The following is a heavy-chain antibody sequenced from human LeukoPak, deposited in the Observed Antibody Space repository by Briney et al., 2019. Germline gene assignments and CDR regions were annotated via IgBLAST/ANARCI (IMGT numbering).Heavy chain of an antibody. J-gene: IGHJ5*02. CDR1: GFTFSSYA. V-gene: IGHV3-23*01. Sequence: GGSLRLSCAASGFTFSSYAMSWVRQAPGKGLELVSGIYGSDDKTVYGDAVKGRFTISRDNSKNTLYLQMNSLRADDTAVYYCAKTQGYYDAWGQGALVTVSS. CDR2: IYGSDDKT. CDR3: AKTQGYYDA. D-gene: IGHD2-15*01.